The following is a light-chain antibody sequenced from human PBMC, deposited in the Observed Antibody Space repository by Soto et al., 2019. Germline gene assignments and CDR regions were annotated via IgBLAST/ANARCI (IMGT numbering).Light chain of an antibody. Sequence: EIVMTQSPATLSLSPGERATLSCRRARRNINNLAWYQQKRGQDPTNLLSRAATRAAGVPARFSGGGSGTDLSLPISSLQPEDFAVYYCQQYNNSSWTFGQGTKVDIK. J-gene: IGKJ1*01. CDR3: QQYNNSSWT. V-gene: IGKV3-15*01. CDR1: RRNINN. CDR2: RAA.